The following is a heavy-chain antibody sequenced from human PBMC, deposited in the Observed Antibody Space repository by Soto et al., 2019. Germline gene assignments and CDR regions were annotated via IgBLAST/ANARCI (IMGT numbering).Heavy chain of an antibody. CDR3: AADAQCSSVDCPGAFDI. V-gene: IGHV3-15*01. J-gene: IGHJ3*02. CDR2: IKRKMDGETT. D-gene: IGHD2-2*01. CDR1: GFRFTDVW. Sequence: EVQLVESGGGGIKAGGSLRLSCEASGFRFTDVWMTWVRQAPGKGLEWVGRIKRKMDGETTEYAAPVKGRYSISRDDLKNTMFLQMNRLKSEDTGVYYCAADAQCSSVDCPGAFDIWGQGTMVIVSS.